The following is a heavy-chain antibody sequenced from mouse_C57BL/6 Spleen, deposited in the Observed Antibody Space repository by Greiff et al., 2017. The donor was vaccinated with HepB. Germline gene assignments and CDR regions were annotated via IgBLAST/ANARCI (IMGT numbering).Heavy chain of an antibody. V-gene: IGHV2-2*01. Sequence: VQLKESGPGLVQPSQSLSITCTVSGFSLTSYGVHWVRQSPGKGLEWLGVIWSGGSTDYNAAFISRLSISKDNSKSQVFFKMNSLQADDTAIYYCARNWDGYYSARAMDYWGQGTSVTVSS. CDR3: ARNWDGYYSARAMDY. J-gene: IGHJ4*01. D-gene: IGHD2-3*01. CDR1: GFSLTSYG. CDR2: IWSGGST.